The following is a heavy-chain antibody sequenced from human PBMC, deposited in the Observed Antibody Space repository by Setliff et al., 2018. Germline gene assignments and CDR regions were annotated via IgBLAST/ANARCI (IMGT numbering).Heavy chain of an antibody. CDR3: ARAFYYDFWTFDY. CDR2: ISGSGGST. J-gene: IGHJ4*02. Sequence: PGGSLRLSCAASGFTFSSYAMSWVRQAPGKGLEWVSAISGSGGSTYCADSVKGRFTISRDNSKNTLSLQMNSLRAEDTAVYYCARAFYYDFWTFDYWGQGTLVTVSS. V-gene: IGHV3-23*01. D-gene: IGHD3-3*01. CDR1: GFTFSSYA.